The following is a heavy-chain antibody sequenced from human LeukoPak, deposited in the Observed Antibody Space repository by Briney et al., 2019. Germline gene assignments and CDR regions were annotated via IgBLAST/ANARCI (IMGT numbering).Heavy chain of an antibody. CDR2: INPNSGGT. CDR1: GYTFTGYY. V-gene: IGHV1-2*02. CDR3: ARDTARITIFGVAKYMDV. J-gene: IGHJ6*03. Sequence: ASVKVSCKASGYTFTGYYMHWVRQAPGQGLDWMGRINPNSGGTNYAQKFQGRVTMTRDTSISIAYMELSRLRSDDTAVYYCARDTARITIFGVAKYMDVWGKGTTVTVSS. D-gene: IGHD3-3*01.